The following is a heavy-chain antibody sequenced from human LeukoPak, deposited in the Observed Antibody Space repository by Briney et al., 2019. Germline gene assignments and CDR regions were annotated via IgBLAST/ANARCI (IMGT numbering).Heavy chain of an antibody. CDR1: GYTFSSYA. Sequence: PGGSLRLSCAASGYTFSSYAMTWVRQAPGKGLEWVSTISGSAGRTYYADSVKGRFTISRDNSKNTLYLQLNSLRAEDTAVYYCAKDSLGSEIPLFDYWGQGILVTVSS. CDR3: AKDSLGSEIPLFDY. J-gene: IGHJ4*02. V-gene: IGHV3-23*01. D-gene: IGHD3-10*01. CDR2: ISGSAGRT.